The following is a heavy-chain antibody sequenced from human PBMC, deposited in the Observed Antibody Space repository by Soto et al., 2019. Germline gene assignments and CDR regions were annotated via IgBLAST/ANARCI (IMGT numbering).Heavy chain of an antibody. J-gene: IGHJ6*02. V-gene: IGHV4-61*08. Sequence: SETLSLTCTVSGGSVSSGDYFWSWLRQSPGKRLEWIAYIYYSGSTNYNPSLESRATISVDTSKSQVSLTLTSMTAADAALYYCARSPNYYYYGFDVWGQGTAVTVSS. D-gene: IGHD3-10*01. CDR1: GGSVSSGDYF. CDR2: IYYSGST. CDR3: ARSPNYYYYGFDV.